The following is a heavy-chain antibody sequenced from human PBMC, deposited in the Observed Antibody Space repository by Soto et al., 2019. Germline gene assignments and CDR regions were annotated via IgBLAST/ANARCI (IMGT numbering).Heavy chain of an antibody. V-gene: IGHV1-3*04. CDR1: GYTFNTYA. CDR2: INTGNGDT. CDR3: ARPLGYCTTTTCYAEGGWFDP. D-gene: IGHD2-2*01. Sequence: QVQLVQSGAEVKQPGASVKISCKTSGYTFNTYAMHWVRQAPGQRLESMGWINTGNGDTEYSQKFQGRVTFTRDTSANTDYMELNNLRSEDTALYYCARPLGYCTTTTCYAEGGWFDPWGQGTLVTVSS. J-gene: IGHJ5*02.